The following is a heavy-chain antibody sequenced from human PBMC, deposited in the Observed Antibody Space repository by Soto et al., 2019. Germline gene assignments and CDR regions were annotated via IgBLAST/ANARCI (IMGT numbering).Heavy chain of an antibody. CDR3: ARGITSGYSAYYFDY. V-gene: IGHV1-8*01. CDR1: GYTFTSHD. CDR2: VNPNSGYT. Sequence: ASVKVSCKASGYTFTSHDINWVRQATGQGLEWMGWVNPNSGYTGYAQEFQGRVTMTRDTSTGTAYLELSSLRSDDAAMYYCARGITSGYSAYYFDYWGQGTPVTV. J-gene: IGHJ4*02. D-gene: IGHD3-22*01.